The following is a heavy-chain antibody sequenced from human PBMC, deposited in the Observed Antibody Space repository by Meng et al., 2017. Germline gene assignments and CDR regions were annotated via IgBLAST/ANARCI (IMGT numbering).Heavy chain of an antibody. CDR3: ARDVGGDYETLFDY. CDR1: GGSGGSCNYY. CDR2: IVYSGST. Sequence: LQESDPGLVRPSESLSLTCTGSGGSGGSCNYYWSWIRQPPGKGLEWIGYIVYSGSTTYNPSLKTRVTISVDTSKNQFSLKLTSVTAADTAVYFCARDVGGDYETLFDYWGQGTLVTVSS. V-gene: IGHV4-61*01. J-gene: IGHJ4*02. D-gene: IGHD4-17*01.